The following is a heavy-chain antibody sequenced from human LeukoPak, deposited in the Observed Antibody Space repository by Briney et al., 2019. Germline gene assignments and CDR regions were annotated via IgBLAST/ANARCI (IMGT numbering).Heavy chain of an antibody. CDR1: GFTFSSYS. D-gene: IGHD3-22*01. V-gene: IGHV3-21*01. J-gene: IGHJ4*02. Sequence: GGSLRLSCAASGFTFSSYSMNWVRQAPGKGLEWVSSISSSSSYIYYADSVKGRFTISRDNAKNSLYLQMNSLGAEDTAVYYCAREDGSGYYYSIDYWGQGTLVTVSS. CDR3: AREDGSGYYYSIDY. CDR2: ISSSSSYI.